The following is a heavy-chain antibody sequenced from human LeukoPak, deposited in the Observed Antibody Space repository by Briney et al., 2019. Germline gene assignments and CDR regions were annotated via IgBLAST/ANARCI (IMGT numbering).Heavy chain of an antibody. V-gene: IGHV4-4*07. CDR2: IYTSGST. Sequence: SETLSLTCTVSGGSISSYYWSWIRQPAGKGLEWIGRIYTSGSTNSNPSLKSRVTMSVDTSKNQFSLKLSSVTAADTPVYYCAREGPSRWFDSWGQGTLVTVSS. J-gene: IGHJ5*01. CDR1: GGSISSYY. CDR3: AREGPSRWFDS.